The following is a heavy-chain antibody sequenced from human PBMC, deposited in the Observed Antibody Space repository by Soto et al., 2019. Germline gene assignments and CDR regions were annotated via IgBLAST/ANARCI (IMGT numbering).Heavy chain of an antibody. CDR2: FDPEDGET. J-gene: IGHJ6*03. CDR3: ATTPSRRQLVRATYYYYMDV. D-gene: IGHD6-13*01. V-gene: IGHV1-24*01. CDR1: GYTLTELS. Sequence: ASVKVSCKVSGYTLTELSMHWVRQAPGKGLEWMGGFDPEDGETIYAQKFQGRVTMTEDTSTDTAYMELSSLRSVDTAVYYCATTPSRRQLVRATYYYYMDVWGKGTTVTVSS.